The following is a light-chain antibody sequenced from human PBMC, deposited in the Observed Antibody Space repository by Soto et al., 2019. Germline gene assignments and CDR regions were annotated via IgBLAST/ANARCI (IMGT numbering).Light chain of an antibody. CDR2: AAS. Sequence: DIQITQSPSSLSASLGDRVTITCRASQSISSYLNWYQQKPGKAPKLLIYAASSLQSGVPSRFSGSGSGTYFTLTISSLQPEDCATYYCQQSYSTPRTFGQGTKVEIK. V-gene: IGKV1-39*01. J-gene: IGKJ1*01. CDR1: QSISSY. CDR3: QQSYSTPRT.